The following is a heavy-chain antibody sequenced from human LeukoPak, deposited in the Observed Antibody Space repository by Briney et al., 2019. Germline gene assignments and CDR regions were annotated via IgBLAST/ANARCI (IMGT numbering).Heavy chain of an antibody. J-gene: IGHJ4*02. Sequence: SETLSLTCTVSGGSISSHYWSWIRQPPGKGLEWIGYIYYSGSTNYNPSLKNRVTISVDTSKNQFSLKLSSVTAADTAVYYCARAIYNWNIGSEYYFDYWGQGTLVTVSS. V-gene: IGHV4-59*11. CDR3: ARAIYNWNIGSEYYFDY. CDR1: GGSISSHY. D-gene: IGHD1-1*01. CDR2: IYYSGST.